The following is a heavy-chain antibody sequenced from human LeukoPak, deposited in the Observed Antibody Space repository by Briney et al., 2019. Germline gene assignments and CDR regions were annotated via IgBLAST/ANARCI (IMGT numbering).Heavy chain of an antibody. V-gene: IGHV3-43*02. D-gene: IGHD2-15*01. Sequence: GGSLRLSCAASGFTFDDYAMHWVRQAPGKGLEWVSLISGDDGSTYYADSVKGRFTISRDNSKNSLYLQMNSLRTEDTALYYCAILYVLVAATGRGNDAFDIWGQGTMVTVSS. CDR2: ISGDDGST. J-gene: IGHJ3*02. CDR3: AILYVLVAATGRGNDAFDI. CDR1: GFTFDDYA.